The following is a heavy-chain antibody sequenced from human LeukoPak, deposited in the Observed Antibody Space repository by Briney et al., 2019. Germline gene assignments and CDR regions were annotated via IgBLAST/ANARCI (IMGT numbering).Heavy chain of an antibody. CDR2: IIPSGHTT. V-gene: IGHV3-23*01. D-gene: IGHD6-19*01. CDR3: AKDTVNSGSSY. J-gene: IGHJ4*02. CDR1: GFTFSSHG. Sequence: PGGSLRLSCAASGFTFSSHGMNWVRQAPGKGLEWVSGIIPSGHTTYYADSVRGRFTISRDNSRNTLYLQMNSLRAEDTAVYYCAKDTVNSGSSYWGQGTLVTVSS.